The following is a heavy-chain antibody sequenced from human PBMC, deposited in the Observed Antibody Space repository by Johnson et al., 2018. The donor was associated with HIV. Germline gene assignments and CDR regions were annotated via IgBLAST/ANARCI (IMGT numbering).Heavy chain of an antibody. D-gene: IGHD3-10*01. Sequence: VHLVESGGVVVQPGGSLRLSCAASGFTFDDYTMHWVRQAPGKGLEWVSIIYSGRTVYYADSVKDRFTVSRDDSRNTVFLQMNSLRAEDTAVYYCARDRGVFWNNDYKGDALDIWGQGTMVTVSS. J-gene: IGHJ3*02. CDR1: GFTFDDYT. CDR3: ARDRGVFWNNDYKGDALDI. CDR2: IYSGRTV. V-gene: IGHV3-66*01.